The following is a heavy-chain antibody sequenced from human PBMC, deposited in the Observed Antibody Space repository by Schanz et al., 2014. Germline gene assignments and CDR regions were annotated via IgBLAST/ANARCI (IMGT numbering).Heavy chain of an antibody. Sequence: QVQLQESGPGLVKPSETLSLTCAVSGDSISRAHWWTWVRQTPGKGLEWIAEIHHSGSTRYNPSLKSRVPMSVDKSKNQFSLKLNSVTAADTALYYCARAPSSSASYFGSGFDYWGQGTLVTVSS. CDR3: ARAPSSSASYFGSGFDY. CDR2: IHHSGST. V-gene: IGHV4-4*02. J-gene: IGHJ4*02. CDR1: GDSISRAHW. D-gene: IGHD3-10*01.